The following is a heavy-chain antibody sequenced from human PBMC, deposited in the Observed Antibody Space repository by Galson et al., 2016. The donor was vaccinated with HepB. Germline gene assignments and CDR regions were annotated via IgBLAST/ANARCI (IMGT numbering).Heavy chain of an antibody. Sequence: SLRLSCAASGFTFDAYAMHWVRQAPGKGLEWVSGISWNSGTIGYAVSVKGRFTISRDNAKNSLYLQMNSLRPEDTALYYCAKAGTYSSSKGWFDPWGQGTLVTVSS. J-gene: IGHJ5*02. D-gene: IGHD6-13*01. CDR1: GFTFDAYA. CDR2: ISWNSGTI. V-gene: IGHV3-9*01. CDR3: AKAGTYSSSKGWFDP.